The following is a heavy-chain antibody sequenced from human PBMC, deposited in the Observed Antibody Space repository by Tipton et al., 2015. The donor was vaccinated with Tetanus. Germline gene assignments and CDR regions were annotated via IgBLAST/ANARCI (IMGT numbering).Heavy chain of an antibody. V-gene: IGHV4-39*07. CDR1: GGSISSNLYY. D-gene: IGHD3-3*01. Sequence: TLSLTCNVSGGSISSNLYYWHWIRQPPGKGLEWIGSIYYSGNTYYNSSLKSRAAISVDTSKNQLSLRLNSVTSADTAVYYCARTSGYMYADCWGQGTLVTVSS. CDR2: IYYSGNT. J-gene: IGHJ4*02. CDR3: ARTSGYMYADC.